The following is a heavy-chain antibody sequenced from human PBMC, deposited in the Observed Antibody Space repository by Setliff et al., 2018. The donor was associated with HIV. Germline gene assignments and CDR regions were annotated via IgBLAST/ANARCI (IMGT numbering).Heavy chain of an antibody. CDR1: GGSITNADYY. J-gene: IGHJ4*02. CDR2: IYYSGNT. CDR3: ARVEMGAFDY. D-gene: IGHD1-1*01. Sequence: SETLSLTCAVSGGSITNADYYWSWIRQPPGKGLEWIGYIYYSGNTYYNPSLKSRVVISIDTYSNQFSLNLSSVTAADTAVYYCARVEMGAFDYWGQGTLVTVSS. V-gene: IGHV4-30-4*02.